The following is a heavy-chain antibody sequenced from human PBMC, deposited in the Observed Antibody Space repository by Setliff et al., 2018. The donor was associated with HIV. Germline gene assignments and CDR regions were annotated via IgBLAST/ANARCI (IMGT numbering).Heavy chain of an antibody. Sequence: SETLSLTCNVSGGSISTYYWSWIRQPPGKGLEWIGSIYFTGSSDNNPSLKSRVTLSVDTSKHQFSLKLSSVTAADTAVYYCARVQMAYAAFDVWGQGTMVTVSS. J-gene: IGHJ3*01. CDR2: IYFTGSS. CDR1: GGSISTYY. D-gene: IGHD4-17*01. CDR3: ARVQMAYAAFDV. V-gene: IGHV4-59*01.